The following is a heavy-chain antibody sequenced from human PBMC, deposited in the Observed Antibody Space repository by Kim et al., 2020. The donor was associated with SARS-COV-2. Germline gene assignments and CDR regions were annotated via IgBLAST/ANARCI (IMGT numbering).Heavy chain of an antibody. Sequence: SETLSLTCTVSGGSISSSSYYWGWIRQPPGKGLEWIGSIYYSGSTYYNPSLKSRVTISVDTSKNQFSLKLSCVTAAATAVYYCARRVFLWFRESYYFDYWGQGTPVTVAS. CDR2: IYYSGST. D-gene: IGHD3-10*01. V-gene: IGHV4-39*01. CDR1: GGSISSSSYY. J-gene: IGHJ4*02. CDR3: ARRVFLWFRESYYFDY.